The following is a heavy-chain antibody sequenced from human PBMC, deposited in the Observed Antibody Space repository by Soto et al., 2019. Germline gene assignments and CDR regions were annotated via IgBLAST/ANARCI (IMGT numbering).Heavy chain of an antibody. Sequence: PGGSLRVFCTGSGFTFGAYAMSWSRQAPGKGLEWVGVIRSKAYGGTTGYAASVKGRFTILRDDSKGIAYLQMSSLQTEDTGSFYCTKYTHVSRYSYFGMDDWRHGTPVTVS. D-gene: IGHD3-3*01. CDR1: GFTFGAYA. J-gene: IGHJ6*02. CDR3: TKYTHVSRYSYFGMDD. V-gene: IGHV3-49*03. CDR2: IRSKAYGGTT.